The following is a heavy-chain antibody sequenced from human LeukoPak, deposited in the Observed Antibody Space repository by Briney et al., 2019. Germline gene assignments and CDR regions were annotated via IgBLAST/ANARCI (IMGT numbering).Heavy chain of an antibody. CDR3: ARDSLIVGATTD. CDR2: ICTSGST. Sequence: PSETLSLTCTVSGGSISSGSYYWSWIRQPAGKGLEWIGRICTSGSTNYNPSLKSRVTISVDTSKNQFSLKLSSVTAADTAVYYCARDSLIVGATTDWGQGTLVTVSS. D-gene: IGHD1-26*01. J-gene: IGHJ4*02. V-gene: IGHV4-61*02. CDR1: GGSISSGSYY.